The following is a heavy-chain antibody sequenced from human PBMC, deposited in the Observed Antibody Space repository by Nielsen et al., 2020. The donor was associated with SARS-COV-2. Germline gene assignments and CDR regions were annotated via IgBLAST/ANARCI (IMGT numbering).Heavy chain of an antibody. D-gene: IGHD3-16*01. Sequence: KVSCKGSGYSFSTYWIVWVRQMPGKGLEWMGMAYPDDSDTRYSPSFQGQVTISVDKSIRTAFLQWNSLKASDTAMYYCARRSIGDTNWLDPWGQGTLVTVSS. V-gene: IGHV5-51*01. CDR1: GYSFSTYW. CDR3: ARRSIGDTNWLDP. CDR2: AYPDDSDT. J-gene: IGHJ5*02.